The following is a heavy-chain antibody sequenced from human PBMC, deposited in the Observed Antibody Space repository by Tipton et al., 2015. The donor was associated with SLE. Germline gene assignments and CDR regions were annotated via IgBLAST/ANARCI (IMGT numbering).Heavy chain of an antibody. Sequence: TLSPTCTVSGYSISSDYYWGWIRQPPGKGLEWIGSVYHSGSTYYNPSLKSRVTISVDTSKNQFSLKLNSVTAADTAVYYCAREGRGYSSSWLDSWGQGTLVTVSS. D-gene: IGHD6-13*01. V-gene: IGHV4-38-2*02. CDR3: AREGRGYSSSWLDS. CDR2: VYHSGST. CDR1: GYSISSDYY. J-gene: IGHJ4*02.